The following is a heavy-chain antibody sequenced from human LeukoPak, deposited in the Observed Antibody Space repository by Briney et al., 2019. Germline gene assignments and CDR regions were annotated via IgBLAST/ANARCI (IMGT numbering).Heavy chain of an antibody. CDR1: GGSISSYY. CDR2: IYDSGYA. Sequence: SETLSLTCTVSGGSISSYYWGWIRQPPGKGLEWIASIYDSGYAYYSPSLKSRVTISLDTSKNQVSLKLNSVTAADTAVYYCARSWDSGSYSPGSWGQGTLVTVSS. CDR3: ARSWDSGSYSPGS. D-gene: IGHD3-10*01. J-gene: IGHJ5*02. V-gene: IGHV4-38-2*02.